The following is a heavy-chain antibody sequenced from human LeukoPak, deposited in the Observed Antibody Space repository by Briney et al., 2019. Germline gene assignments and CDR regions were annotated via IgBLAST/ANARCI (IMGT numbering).Heavy chain of an antibody. CDR2: IYTGGST. D-gene: IGHD4-23*01. CDR1: GFTVSTNY. Sequence: GGSLRLSRAASGFTVSTNYMSWVRQAPGKGLEWVSVIYTGGSTYYADSVKGRFTLSRDNSKNTLYLQMKSLRAEDTAVYYCASHYDYGGSLDYWGQGTLVTVSS. J-gene: IGHJ4*02. CDR3: ASHYDYGGSLDY. V-gene: IGHV3-53*01.